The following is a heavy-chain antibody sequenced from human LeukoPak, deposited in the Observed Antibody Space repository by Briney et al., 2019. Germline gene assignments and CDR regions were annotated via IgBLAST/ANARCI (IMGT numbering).Heavy chain of an antibody. J-gene: IGHJ4*02. D-gene: IGHD6-19*01. V-gene: IGHV3-7*01. CDR1: GFTFSSYW. CDR3: ARDRSYSSGWYSDY. Sequence: GGSLRLXCAASGFTFSSYWMSWVRLAPGKGLEWVANIKQDGSGKYYVDSVKGRFTISRDNAKNSLYLQMNSLRAEDTAVYYCARDRSYSSGWYSDYWGQGTLVTVSS. CDR2: IKQDGSGK.